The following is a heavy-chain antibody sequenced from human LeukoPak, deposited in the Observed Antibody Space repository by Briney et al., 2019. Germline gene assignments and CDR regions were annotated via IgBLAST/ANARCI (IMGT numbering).Heavy chain of an antibody. CDR2: IYYNGAA. Sequence: SETLSLTCTVSGGSISGYYWGWIRQPPGKGLEWIGYIYYNGAANYNPSLGSRVTISVDTSKNQFSLRLSSVTATDTAVYYCARLHSSRAEEFDPWGQGTLVIVSS. J-gene: IGHJ5*02. CDR1: GGSISGYY. D-gene: IGHD2-15*01. V-gene: IGHV4-59*03. CDR3: ARLHSSRAEEFDP.